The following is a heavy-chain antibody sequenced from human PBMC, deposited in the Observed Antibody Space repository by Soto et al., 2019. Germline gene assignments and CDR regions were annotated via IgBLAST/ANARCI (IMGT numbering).Heavy chain of an antibody. CDR2: INHSGIT. D-gene: IGHD1-1*01. CDR3: VRGPYNYNSRYFDY. J-gene: IGHJ4*02. V-gene: IGHV4-34*01. Sequence: TLSLTCTVSGGSFSGYFWTWIRQPPGKGLEWLAEINHSGITNYNPPVESRVSMSVDTSKNQFSLRLYSVTAADTAVYYCVRGPYNYNSRYFDYWGQGTLVTVSS. CDR1: GGSFSGYF.